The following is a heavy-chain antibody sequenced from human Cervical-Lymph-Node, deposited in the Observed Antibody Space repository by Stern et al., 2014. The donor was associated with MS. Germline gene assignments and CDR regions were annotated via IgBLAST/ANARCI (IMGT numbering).Heavy chain of an antibody. J-gene: IGHJ5*02. Sequence: QVQLQESGPGLVKPSETLSLTCTVSGGSISSYYWSWIRQPPGKGLEWIGYIYYSGSTNYNPSLKSRVTISVDTSKNQFSLKLSSVTAADTAVYYCARGGPAPSWGQGTLVTVSS. CDR3: ARGGPAPS. V-gene: IGHV4-59*01. CDR1: GGSISSYY. CDR2: IYYSGST.